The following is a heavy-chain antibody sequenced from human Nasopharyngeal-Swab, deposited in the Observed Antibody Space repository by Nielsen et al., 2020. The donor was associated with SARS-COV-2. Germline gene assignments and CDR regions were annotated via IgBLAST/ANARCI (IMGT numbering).Heavy chain of an antibody. D-gene: IGHD2-21*01. CDR3: VKGPPAVIHYFDY. Sequence: GESLKISCAASGFTFSTYDMSWVRQAPGKGLEWVSGISGSGESTHYADSVKGRFTISRDNSKNTLYLQTNSLRAEDTAVYYCVKGPPAVIHYFDYWGQGTLVTVSS. CDR2: ISGSGEST. CDR1: GFTFSTYD. J-gene: IGHJ4*02. V-gene: IGHV3-23*01.